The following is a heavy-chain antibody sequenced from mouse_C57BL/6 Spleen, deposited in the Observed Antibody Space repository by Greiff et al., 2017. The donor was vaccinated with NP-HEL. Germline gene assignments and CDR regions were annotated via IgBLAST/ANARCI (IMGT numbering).Heavy chain of an antibody. Sequence: QVQLQQPGAELVKPGASVKLSCKASGYTFTSYWMHWVKQRPGRGLEWIGRIAPNSGGTKYNEKFKSKATLTVDKPSSTAYMQLSSLTSEDSAVYYCARSEVYYGYLMDYWGQGTSGTVSS. V-gene: IGHV1-72*01. CDR3: ARSEVYYGYLMDY. J-gene: IGHJ4*01. CDR1: GYTFTSYW. CDR2: IAPNSGGT. D-gene: IGHD2-2*01.